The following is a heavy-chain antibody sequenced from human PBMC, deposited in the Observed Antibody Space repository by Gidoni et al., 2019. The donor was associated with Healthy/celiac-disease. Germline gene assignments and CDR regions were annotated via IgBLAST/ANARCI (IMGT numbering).Heavy chain of an antibody. Sequence: QVQLQESGPGLVKPSETLSLTCTVSGGSISSYYWSWIRQPPGKGLEWIGYIYYSGSTNYNPSLKSRVTISVDTSKNQFSLKLSSVTAADTAVYYCARDGSGWSYYHYGMDVWGQGTTVTVSS. CDR1: GGSISSYY. CDR2: IYYSGST. V-gene: IGHV4-59*01. CDR3: ARDGSGWSYYHYGMDV. J-gene: IGHJ6*02. D-gene: IGHD6-19*01.